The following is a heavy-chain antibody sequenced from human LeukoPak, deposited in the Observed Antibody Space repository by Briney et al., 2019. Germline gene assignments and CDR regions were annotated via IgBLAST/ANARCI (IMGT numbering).Heavy chain of an antibody. CDR3: ARDREFLYYYDSSGYPIRDDAFDI. J-gene: IGHJ3*02. CDR2: MNPNSGNT. V-gene: IGHV1-8*01. CDR1: GYTFTSYD. D-gene: IGHD3-22*01. Sequence: ASVKVSCKASGYTFTSYDINWVRQATGQGLEWMGWMNPNSGNTGYAQKFQGRVTMTRNTSISTAYMELSSLRSEDTAVYYCARDREFLYYYDSSGYPIRDDAFDIWGQGTMVTVSS.